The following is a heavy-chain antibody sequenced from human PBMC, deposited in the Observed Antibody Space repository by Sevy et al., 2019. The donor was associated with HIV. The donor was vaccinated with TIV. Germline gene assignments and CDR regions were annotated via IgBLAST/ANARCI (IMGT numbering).Heavy chain of an antibody. V-gene: IGHV4-38-2*02. CDR2: ICHDGST. CDR1: GYSISSAYS. Sequence: SETLSLTCTVSGYSISSAYSWGWIRQPPGKGLEWIANICHDGSTYYYPSLNSRVTISIDTSKNQFSLKLSSVTAADTAVYYCSSFGRLIIINDDTFEIWGQGTMVTVSS. CDR3: SSFGRLIIINDDTFEI. D-gene: IGHD3-9*01. J-gene: IGHJ3*02.